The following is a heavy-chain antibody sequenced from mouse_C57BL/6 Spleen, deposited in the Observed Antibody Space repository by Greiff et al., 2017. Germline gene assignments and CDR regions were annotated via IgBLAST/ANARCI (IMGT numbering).Heavy chain of an antibody. CDR3: AREVEPRRYDLDY. J-gene: IGHJ2*01. D-gene: IGHD2-14*01. V-gene: IGHV1-53*01. CDR2: INPSNGGT. Sequence: QVQLQQPGTELVKPGASVKLSCKASGYTFTSYWMHWVKPRPGQGLEWIGNINPSNGGTNYNEKFKSKATLTVDKSSSTADMQLSRLTSEDSAVYYCAREVEPRRYDLDYWGQGTTLTVSS. CDR1: GYTFTSYW.